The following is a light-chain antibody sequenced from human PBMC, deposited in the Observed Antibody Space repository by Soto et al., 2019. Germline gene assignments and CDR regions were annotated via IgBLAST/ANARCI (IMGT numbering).Light chain of an antibody. V-gene: IGKV3-15*01. Sequence: IVMTQSPATLSVSPGERATLSCRASQRVSSNLAWYQPKPGQAPRLLIYGASTRANGIPGRFSGSGSGTELTLTLSSLQSEDFAFYDCQQYNNWPPWTFGQGTKVDIK. CDR2: GAS. CDR1: QRVSSN. J-gene: IGKJ1*01. CDR3: QQYNNWPPWT.